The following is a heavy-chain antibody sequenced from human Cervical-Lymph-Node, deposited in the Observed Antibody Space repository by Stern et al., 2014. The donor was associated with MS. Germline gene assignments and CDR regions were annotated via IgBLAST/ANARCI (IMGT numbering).Heavy chain of an antibody. CDR3: ARIFGGNFDN. CDR1: GGSISGGDYA. CDR2: IDQSGST. J-gene: IGHJ4*02. V-gene: IGHV4-30-2*01. Sequence: VQLVESGSGLVKPSQTLSLTCAVSGGSISGGDYAWTWIRQPPRKGLEWIGYIDQSGSTYNNPSLKSRVTLSIDRSKNQFSLKLRSVTAADTAMYYCARIFGGNFDNWGQGTLVTVSS. D-gene: IGHD4-23*01.